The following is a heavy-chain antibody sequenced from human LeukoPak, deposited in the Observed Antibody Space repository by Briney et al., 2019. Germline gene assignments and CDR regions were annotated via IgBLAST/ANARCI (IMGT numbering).Heavy chain of an antibody. CDR3: GKEGGA. D-gene: IGHD3-16*01. CDR2: IGGRGGST. J-gene: IGHJ5*02. V-gene: IGHV3-23*01. CDR1: GFTFSSYA. Sequence: GRSLRLSCAASGFTFSSYAMHWVRQAPGKGPEWVSAIGGRGGSTYYADSLGGRFIISRDNSKDMVYLQMNSLKVEDTATYYCGKEGGAWGQGTKVTVSS.